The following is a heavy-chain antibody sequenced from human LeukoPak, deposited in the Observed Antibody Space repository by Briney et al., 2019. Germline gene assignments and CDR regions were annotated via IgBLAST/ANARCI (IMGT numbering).Heavy chain of an antibody. J-gene: IGHJ4*02. D-gene: IGHD3-22*01. CDR3: ARDPHYYDSSGYL. CDR1: GYSISSGYY. V-gene: IGHV4-38-2*02. CDR2: IYHSGST. Sequence: PSETLSLTCTVSGYSISSGYYWGWIRQPPGKGLEWIGSIYHSGSTYYNPSLKSRVTMSVDTSKNQFSLKLSSVTAADTAVYYCARDPHYYDSSGYLWGQGTLVTVSS.